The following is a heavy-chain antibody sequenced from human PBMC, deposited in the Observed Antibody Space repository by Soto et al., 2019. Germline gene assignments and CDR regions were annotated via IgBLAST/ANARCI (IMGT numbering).Heavy chain of an antibody. Sequence: QVQLVQSGAEVKKPGASVKVSCKASGYTFTNFGISWVRQAPGQGLEWMGWISAYNGNTNYAQNFQGRVTMTTDTAKTKAYMELRSQRADDTAAYYCARGGTPIDYWRQGTLVTVSS. J-gene: IGHJ4*02. CDR3: ARGGTPIDY. CDR2: ISAYNGNT. V-gene: IGHV1-18*01. CDR1: GYTFTNFG.